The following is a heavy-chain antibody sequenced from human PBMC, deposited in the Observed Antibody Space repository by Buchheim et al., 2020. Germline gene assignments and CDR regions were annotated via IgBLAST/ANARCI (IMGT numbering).Heavy chain of an antibody. CDR1: GFNFKNFN. CDR3: ARETWATSFDH. D-gene: IGHD3-16*01. Sequence: EVQLVESGGGLVKPGGSLKISCTGSGFNFKNFNINWVRQAPGQGLEWVSAISSASKYIYYIDSVRGRFTISRDDAKNSVYFQMNSLRADDTAVYFCARETWATSFDHWGQGTL. CDR2: ISSASKYI. V-gene: IGHV3-21*06. J-gene: IGHJ4*02.